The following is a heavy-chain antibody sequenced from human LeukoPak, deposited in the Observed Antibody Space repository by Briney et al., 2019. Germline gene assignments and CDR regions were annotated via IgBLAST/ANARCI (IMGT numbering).Heavy chain of an antibody. D-gene: IGHD6-19*01. CDR2: IYPGDSDT. CDR1: GYKFSNYW. V-gene: IGHV5-51*01. J-gene: IGHJ4*02. CDR3: ARHWGLQQWLENDY. Sequence: GESLKISCEASGYKFSNYWIGWVRQMPGKGLEWMGIIYPGDSDTRYSPSFQGQVTISADKSISTAYLQWSSLKASDTAMYYCARHWGLQQWLENDYWGQGTLVTVSS.